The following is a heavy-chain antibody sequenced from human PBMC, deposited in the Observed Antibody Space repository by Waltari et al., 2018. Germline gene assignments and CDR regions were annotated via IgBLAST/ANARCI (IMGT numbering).Heavy chain of an antibody. D-gene: IGHD7-27*01. V-gene: IGHV1-69-2*01. CDR3: ATVPNWGIFPHGG. J-gene: IGHJ4*02. CDR2: VDPEDGET. Sequence: EVQLVQSGAEVKKPGATVTISCKASGYTFTYYYMHSVQQAPGKGLEWMGRVDPEDGETIYAEKFQGRVTITADTSTDTAYMELSSLRSEDTAVYYCATVPNWGIFPHGGWGQGTLVTVSS. CDR1: GYTFTYYY.